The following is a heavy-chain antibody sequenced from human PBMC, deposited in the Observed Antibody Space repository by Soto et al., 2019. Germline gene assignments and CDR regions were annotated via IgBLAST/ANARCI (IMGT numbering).Heavy chain of an antibody. CDR2: IYPGDSDT. V-gene: IGHV5-51*01. CDR3: ARYSSSHLYYYGMDV. Sequence: GESLKISCKGSGYSFTSYWIGWVRQMPGKGLEWMGIIYPGDSDTRYSPSFQGQVTISADKSISTAYLQWSSLKASDTAMYYCARYSSSHLYYYGMDVWGQGTTVTVSS. J-gene: IGHJ6*02. CDR1: GYSFTSYW. D-gene: IGHD6-13*01.